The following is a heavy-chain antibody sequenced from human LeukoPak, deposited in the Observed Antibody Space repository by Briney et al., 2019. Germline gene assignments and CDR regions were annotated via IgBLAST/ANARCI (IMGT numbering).Heavy chain of an antibody. J-gene: IGHJ4*02. CDR2: INPNSGGT. CDR3: ARVRYSGSHLLDY. Sequence: GASVKVSCKASGYTFTGYYMHWVRQAPGQGLEWMGWINPNSGGTNYAQKFKGRITMTRDTSISTAYMELSRLRPDDTAVYYCARVRYSGSHLLDYWGQGTLVTVSS. CDR1: GYTFTGYY. V-gene: IGHV1-2*02. D-gene: IGHD1-26*01.